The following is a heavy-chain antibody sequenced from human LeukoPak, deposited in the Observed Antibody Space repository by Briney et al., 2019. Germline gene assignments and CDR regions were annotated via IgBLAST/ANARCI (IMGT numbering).Heavy chain of an antibody. CDR2: FHPEDDET. V-gene: IGHV1-24*01. CDR1: GYTVTELS. Sequence: ASVNVSCKVSGYTVTELSMHWVRQSPGKGLEWMGGFHPEDDETIYAQKLQGRVTMTEETSTDTAYMELSSLRSDDTAVYYCARDGLHRLNGYGGWFDPWGQGTLVTVSS. CDR3: ARDGLHRLNGYGGWFDP. D-gene: IGHD4-23*01. J-gene: IGHJ5*02.